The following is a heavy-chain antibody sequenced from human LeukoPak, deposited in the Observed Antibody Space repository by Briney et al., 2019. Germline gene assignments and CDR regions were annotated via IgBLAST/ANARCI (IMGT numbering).Heavy chain of an antibody. CDR2: VSGSGNTI. D-gene: IGHD2-15*01. CDR3: AKGQSVVVVATPLDS. CDR1: GFSFTTYA. Sequence: GGSLRLSCAASGFSFTTYALSWVRQAPGKGLEWIPVVSGSGNTIYYADSVKGRFTISRDPSKKTVFLQMNSLRAEDTAVYYCAKGQSVVVVATPLDSWGQGTPVTVSP. J-gene: IGHJ4*02. V-gene: IGHV3-23*01.